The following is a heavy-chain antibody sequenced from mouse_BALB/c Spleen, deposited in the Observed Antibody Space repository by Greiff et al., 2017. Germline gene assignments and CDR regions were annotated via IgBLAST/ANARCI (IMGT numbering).Heavy chain of an antibody. V-gene: IGHV14-4*02. CDR3: NHPVG. CDR2: IDPENGDT. CDR1: GFNIKDYY. D-gene: IGHD1-1*01. Sequence: VQLKESGAELVRSGASVKLSCTASGFNIKDYYMHWVKQRPEQGLEWIGWIDPENGDTEYAPKFQGKATMTADTSPNTAYLQLSSLTSEDTAVYYCNHPVGWGQGTLVTVSA. J-gene: IGHJ3*02.